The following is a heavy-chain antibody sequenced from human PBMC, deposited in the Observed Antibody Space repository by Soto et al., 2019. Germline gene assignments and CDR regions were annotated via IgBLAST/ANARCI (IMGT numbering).Heavy chain of an antibody. V-gene: IGHV3-30*18. J-gene: IGHJ3*02. Sequence: QVQLVESGGGVVQPGRSLRLSCAASGFTFSSYGMHWVRQAPGKGLEWVAVISYDGSNKYYADSVKGRFTISRDNSKNTLYLQMNSLRAEDTAVYYCAKEYYDYVPLGIWVQGTMVTVSS. CDR1: GFTFSSYG. D-gene: IGHD3-16*01. CDR3: AKEYYDYVPLGI. CDR2: ISYDGSNK.